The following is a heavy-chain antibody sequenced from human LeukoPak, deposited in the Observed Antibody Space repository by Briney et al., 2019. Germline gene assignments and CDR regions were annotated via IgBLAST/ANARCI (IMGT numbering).Heavy chain of an antibody. J-gene: IGHJ3*02. CDR1: GFTFSSYG. CDR2: IWYDGSNK. D-gene: IGHD6-19*01. CDR3: ARPRGSSGWYGGDAFDI. V-gene: IGHV3-33*01. Sequence: GSLRLSCAASGFTFSSYGMHWVRQAPGKGLEWVAVIWYDGSNKYYADSVKGRFTISRDNSKNTLYLQMNSLRAEDTAVYYCARPRGSSGWYGGDAFDIWGQGTMVTVSS.